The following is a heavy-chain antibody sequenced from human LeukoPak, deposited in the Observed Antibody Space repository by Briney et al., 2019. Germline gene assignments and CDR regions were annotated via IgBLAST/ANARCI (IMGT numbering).Heavy chain of an antibody. V-gene: IGHV3-21*01. CDR2: ISSSSSYI. J-gene: IGHJ5*02. CDR1: GFTFSSYS. CDR3: ARDRVAAPGWFDP. D-gene: IGHD2-15*01. Sequence: GGSLRLSCAASGFTFSSYSMDWVRQAPGKGLEWVSSISSSSSYIYYADSVKGRFTISRDNAKNSLYLQMNSLRAEDTAVYYCARDRVAAPGWFDPWGKGTLVTVSS.